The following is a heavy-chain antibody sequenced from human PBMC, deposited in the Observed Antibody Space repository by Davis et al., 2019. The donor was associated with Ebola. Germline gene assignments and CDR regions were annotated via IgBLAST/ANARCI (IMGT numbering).Heavy chain of an antibody. J-gene: IGHJ4*02. D-gene: IGHD6-6*01. Sequence: SETLSLTCAVYGGSFSGYYWSWIRQPPGKGLEWIGEINHSGSTNYNPSLKSRVTISVDTSKNQFSLKLSSVTAADTAVYYCAREREAARFDYWGQGTLVTVSS. CDR2: INHSGST. CDR1: GGSFSGYY. V-gene: IGHV4-34*01. CDR3: AREREAARFDY.